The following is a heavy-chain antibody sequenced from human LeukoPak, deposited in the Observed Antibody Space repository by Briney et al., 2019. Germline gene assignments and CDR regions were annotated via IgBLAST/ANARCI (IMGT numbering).Heavy chain of an antibody. CDR1: GFTFARHA. Sequence: PGGSLRLSCAGSGFTFARHALTWVRQAPGKGLEWVSAISGSGGSTYYADSVKGRFTISRDNAKNSLYLQMNSLRAEDTAVYYCASWVVPAAIDYWGQGTLVTVSS. CDR2: ISGSGGST. V-gene: IGHV3-23*01. CDR3: ASWVVPAAIDY. D-gene: IGHD2-2*01. J-gene: IGHJ4*02.